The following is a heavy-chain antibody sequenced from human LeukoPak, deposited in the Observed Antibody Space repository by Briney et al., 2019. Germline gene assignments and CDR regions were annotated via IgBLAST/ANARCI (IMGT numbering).Heavy chain of an antibody. CDR3: ATISSFLPYSGYAN. CDR1: GFTFSSYS. J-gene: IGHJ4*02. V-gene: IGHV3-48*04. D-gene: IGHD5-12*01. CDR2: ISSSSSTI. Sequence: QAGGSLRLSCAASGFTFSSYSMNWVRQAPGKGLEWVSYISSSSSTIYYADSVKGRFTISRDNAKNSLYLQMNSLRAEDTAVYYCATISSFLPYSGYANWGQGTLVTVSS.